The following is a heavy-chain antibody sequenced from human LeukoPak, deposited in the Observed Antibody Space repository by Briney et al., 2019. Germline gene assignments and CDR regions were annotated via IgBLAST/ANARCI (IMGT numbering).Heavy chain of an antibody. CDR1: GFTFSDYY. D-gene: IGHD3-10*01. CDR2: ISSSGSTI. Sequence: GGSLRLSCAASGFTFSDYYMTWIRQAPGKGLEWVSKISSSGSTIYYADSVKGRFTISRDNAENSLYLQMNSLRAEDTAVYFCARGGVDYYGSGTYYLMYYFDYWGQGTLVTVSS. CDR3: ARGGVDYYGSGTYYLMYYFDY. V-gene: IGHV3-11*01. J-gene: IGHJ4*02.